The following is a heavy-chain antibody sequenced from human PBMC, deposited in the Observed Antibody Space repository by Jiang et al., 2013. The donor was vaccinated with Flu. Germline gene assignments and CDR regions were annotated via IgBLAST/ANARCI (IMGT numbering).Heavy chain of an antibody. CDR2: PGDSET. J-gene: IGHJ6*02. CDR3: ARRDYWMSMDV. D-gene: IGHD3-3*01. Sequence: PGDSETKYSPSFQGQVTMAVDKSINTAYLQWSSLKASDTAIYYCARRDYWMSMDVWGQGTAVTVSS. V-gene: IGHV5-51*01.